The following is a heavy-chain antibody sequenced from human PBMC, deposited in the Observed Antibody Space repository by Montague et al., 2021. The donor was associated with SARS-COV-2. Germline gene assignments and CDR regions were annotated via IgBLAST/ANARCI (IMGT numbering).Heavy chain of an antibody. D-gene: IGHD2-15*01. CDR3: ARGKRDFPIVVLGASTRTSFDS. V-gene: IGHV4-34*01. J-gene: IGHJ4*03. CDR1: GGSFRNYY. CDR2: VDQSGNT. Sequence: SETLSLTCAVYGGSFRNYYWSWIRQSPGKGLEWIGEVDQSGNTNYNPSLKSRVTISADISKNQFSVKLASATAADTGISYCARGKRDFPIVVLGASTRTSFDSWGQGTPVTVSS.